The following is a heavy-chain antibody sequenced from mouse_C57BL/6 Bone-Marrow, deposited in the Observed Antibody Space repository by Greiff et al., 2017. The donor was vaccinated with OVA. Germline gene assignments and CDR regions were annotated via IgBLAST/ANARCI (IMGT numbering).Heavy chain of an antibody. D-gene: IGHD2-5*01. CDR1: GYTFTDYE. CDR3: TRGYSNYYAMDY. V-gene: IGHV1-15*01. CDR2: IDPETGGT. J-gene: IGHJ4*01. Sequence: QVQLQQSGAELVRPGASVTLSCKASGYTFTDYEMHWVKQTPVHGLEWIGAIDPETGGTAYNQKFKGKAILTADKSSSTAYMELRSLTSEDSAVYYCTRGYSNYYAMDYWGQGTSVTV.